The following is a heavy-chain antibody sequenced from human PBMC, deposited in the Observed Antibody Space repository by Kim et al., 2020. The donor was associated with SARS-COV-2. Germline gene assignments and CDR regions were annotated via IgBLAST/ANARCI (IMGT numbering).Heavy chain of an antibody. J-gene: IGHJ4*02. CDR3: ARDPSGSYPDY. D-gene: IGHD1-26*01. Sequence: HPTLQSRVTISIDTSKNQFSLKLNSVTAADTAVYYCARDPSGSYPDYWGQGTLVTVSS. V-gene: IGHV4-59*01.